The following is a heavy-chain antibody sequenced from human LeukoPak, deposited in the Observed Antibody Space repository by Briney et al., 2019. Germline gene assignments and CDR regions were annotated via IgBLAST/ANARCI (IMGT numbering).Heavy chain of an antibody. V-gene: IGHV1-8*01. CDR2: MNPNSGNT. J-gene: IGHJ4*02. CDR3: ARAGYSSGWYWRGNY. Sequence: ASVKVSCKASGYTFTSYDINWVRQATGQGLEWMGWMNPNSGNTGYARKFQGRVTMTRNTSISTAYMELSSLRSEDTAVYYCARAGYSSGWYWRGNYWGQGTLVTVSS. CDR1: GYTFTSYD. D-gene: IGHD6-19*01.